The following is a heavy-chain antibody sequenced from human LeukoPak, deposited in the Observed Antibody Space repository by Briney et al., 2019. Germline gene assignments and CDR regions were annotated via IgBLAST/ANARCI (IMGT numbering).Heavy chain of an antibody. J-gene: IGHJ4*02. V-gene: IGHV3-7*01. CDR1: GFTFSTDW. CDR2: INQDESKK. CDR3: ARDPNILMGANFHS. Sequence: GGSLRLSCAASGFTFSTDWMNWVRQAPGKGLEWVANINQDESKKYYVDSVKGRFTISRDNAKNSLYLQMDSLRAEDTAVYYCARDPNILMGANFHSWGQGTLVTVSS. D-gene: IGHD1-26*01.